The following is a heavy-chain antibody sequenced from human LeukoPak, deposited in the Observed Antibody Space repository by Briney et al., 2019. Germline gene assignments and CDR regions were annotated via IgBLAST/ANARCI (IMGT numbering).Heavy chain of an antibody. D-gene: IGHD3-16*01. CDR3: ARGIMINY. V-gene: IGHV4-39*07. CDR1: GGSISSSSYY. Sequence: PSETLSLTCTVSGGSISSSSYYWGWIRQPPGKGLEWIGSIYYSGSTYYNLSLKSRVTISVDTSKNQFSLKLSSVTAADTAVYYCARGIMINYWGQGTLVTVSS. J-gene: IGHJ4*02. CDR2: IYYSGST.